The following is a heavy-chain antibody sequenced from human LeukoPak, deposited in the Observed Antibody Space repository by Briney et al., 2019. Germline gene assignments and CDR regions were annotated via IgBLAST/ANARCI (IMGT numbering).Heavy chain of an antibody. Sequence: GGSLRLSCAASGFTFSDYHMSWIRQAPGKGLEWVSYISSSGSTIYYADSVKGRFTSSRDNAKNSLYLQMNSLRAEDTAVYYCASLNSGSYYLPWDYWGQGTLVTVSS. D-gene: IGHD1-26*01. CDR1: GFTFSDYH. CDR3: ASLNSGSYYLPWDY. J-gene: IGHJ4*02. V-gene: IGHV3-11*04. CDR2: ISSSGSTI.